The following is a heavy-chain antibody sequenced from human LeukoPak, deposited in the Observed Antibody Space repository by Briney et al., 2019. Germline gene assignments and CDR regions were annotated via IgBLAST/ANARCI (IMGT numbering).Heavy chain of an antibody. J-gene: IGHJ4*02. CDR3: ARNYGSGTYCQAY. CDR2: IYSSGST. V-gene: IGHV4-39*07. CDR1: GGSISSGDYY. D-gene: IGHD3-10*01. Sequence: SETLSLTCTVSGGSISSGDYYWSWIRQPPGKGLEWIGSIYSSGSTYYNPSLKSRVTISVDTSKNHFSLKLTSVTAADTAVYYCARNYGSGTYCQAYWGQGTLVTVSS.